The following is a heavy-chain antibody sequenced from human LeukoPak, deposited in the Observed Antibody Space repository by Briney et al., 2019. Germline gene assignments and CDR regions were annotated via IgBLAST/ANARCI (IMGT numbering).Heavy chain of an antibody. D-gene: IGHD4-17*01. Sequence: GGSLRLSCAASGFTFSSYAMHWVRQAPGKGLEWVAVISYDGSNKNYADSVKGRFTISRDNSKNTLYLQMNSLRAEDTAVYYCARPTTTVTTLDAFDIWGQGTMVTVSS. J-gene: IGHJ3*02. CDR2: ISYDGSNK. CDR3: ARPTTTVTTLDAFDI. V-gene: IGHV3-30-3*01. CDR1: GFTFSSYA.